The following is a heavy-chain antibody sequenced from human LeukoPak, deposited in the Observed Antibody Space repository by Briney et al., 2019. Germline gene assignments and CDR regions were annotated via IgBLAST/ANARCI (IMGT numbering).Heavy chain of an antibody. J-gene: IGHJ4*02. CDR3: SRVEVTFDW. CDR1: GFTFSGSA. CDR2: IRSKANSYAT. D-gene: IGHD4-23*01. V-gene: IGHV3-73*01. Sequence: GGSLRLPCAASGFTFSGSAIHWVRQASGKGLEWVGRIRSKANSYATTYAASVKGRFTISRDDSKNTAFLQMNSLKIEDTAAYYCSRVEVTFDWWGQGTLVTVSS.